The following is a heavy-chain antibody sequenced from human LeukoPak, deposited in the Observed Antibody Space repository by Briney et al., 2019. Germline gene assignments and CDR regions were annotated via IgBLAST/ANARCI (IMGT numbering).Heavy chain of an antibody. CDR1: GDRVSINSAD. J-gene: IGHJ4*02. V-gene: IGHV6-1*01. CDR3: AREADYFDY. Sequence: SPTLSLTFAISGDRVSINSADWNWVRQSPARGLEWLGSTYYRSDRYHDYAVYLKSRITINAYTTKNQVSMKLKYAKPEDTAVYFCAREADYFDYWGQGTLVTVSS. CDR2: TYYRSDRYH.